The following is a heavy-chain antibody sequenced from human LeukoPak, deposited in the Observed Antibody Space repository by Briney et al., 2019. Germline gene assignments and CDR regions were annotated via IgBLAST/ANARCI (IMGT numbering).Heavy chain of an antibody. CDR1: GFSFSRYW. V-gene: IGHV3-7*01. CDR2: IKQDGGER. D-gene: IGHD3-10*01. J-gene: IGHJ6*02. Sequence: GGSLRLSCAASGFSFSRYWMSWVRQAPGKGLEWVANIKQDGGERYYVDSVKGRFTISRDNAKNSLYLQMNSLRAEDTAVYYCARDRLTMVRDYYYGMDVWGQGTTVTVSS. CDR3: ARDRLTMVRDYYYGMDV.